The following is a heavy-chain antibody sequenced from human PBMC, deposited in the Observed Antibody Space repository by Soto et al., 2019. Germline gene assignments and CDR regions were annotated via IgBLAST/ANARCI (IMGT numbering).Heavy chain of an antibody. Sequence: ASAKVSCKVSGYTLTELSMHWVRQAPGKGLEWMGGFDPEDGETIYAQKFQGRVTMTEDTSTDTAYMELSSLRSEDKAVYYCATVWGGEYSYGYGFMNSGMDVWGQGTTVTVSS. CDR2: FDPEDGET. V-gene: IGHV1-24*01. J-gene: IGHJ6*02. CDR3: ATVWGGEYSYGYGFMNSGMDV. CDR1: GYTLTELS. D-gene: IGHD5-18*01.